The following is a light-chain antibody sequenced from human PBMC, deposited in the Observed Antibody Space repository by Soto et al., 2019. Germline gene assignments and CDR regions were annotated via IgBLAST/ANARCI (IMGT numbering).Light chain of an antibody. CDR2: DAS. CDR3: QQYDNPLFT. Sequence: DIQMTQSPSSLSASVGDRVTITCQASQDISNYLNWYQQKPGKAPKLLIYDASNLETGVPERFSGSGSGTDFTFTIRSLQPEDIATYYCQQYDNPLFTFGPGTKVDIK. CDR1: QDISNY. V-gene: IGKV1-33*01. J-gene: IGKJ3*01.